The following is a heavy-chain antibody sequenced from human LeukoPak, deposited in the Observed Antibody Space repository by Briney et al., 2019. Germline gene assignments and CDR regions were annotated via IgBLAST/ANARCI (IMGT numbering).Heavy chain of an antibody. CDR3: ARDEGSSGWRNWFDP. J-gene: IGHJ5*02. CDR1: GFTFSSYE. D-gene: IGHD6-19*01. CDR2: ISSSGSTI. V-gene: IGHV3-48*03. Sequence: GGSLRLSCAASGFTFSSYEMNWVRQAPGKGLEWVSYISSSGSTIYYADSVKGRFTISRDNAKNSLYLQMNSLRAEDTAVYYCARDEGSSGWRNWFDPWGQGTLVTVSS.